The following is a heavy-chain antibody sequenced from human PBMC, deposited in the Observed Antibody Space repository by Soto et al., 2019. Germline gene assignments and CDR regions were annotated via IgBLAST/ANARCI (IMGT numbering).Heavy chain of an antibody. Sequence: QVQLQESGPGLVKPSETLSLTCTVSGGSISSYYWSWIRQPPGKGLEWIGYIYYSGSTNYNPSLKSRVTISVDTSKNQFSLKLSSVTAADTAVYYCARGRHEPINFDYWGQGTLVTVSS. CDR2: IYYSGST. CDR1: GGSISSYY. V-gene: IGHV4-59*01. CDR3: ARGRHEPINFDY. D-gene: IGHD1-20*01. J-gene: IGHJ4*02.